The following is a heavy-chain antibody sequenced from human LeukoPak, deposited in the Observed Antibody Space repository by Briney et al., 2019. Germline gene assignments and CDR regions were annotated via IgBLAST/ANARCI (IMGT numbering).Heavy chain of an antibody. V-gene: IGHV1-8*01. J-gene: IGHJ6*02. D-gene: IGHD3-3*01. Sequence: ASVKVSCKASGYTFTSYDINWVRQATGQGLEWMGWMNPNSGNTGYAQKFQGRVTMTRNTSISTAYTELSSLRSEDTAVYYCARVQAPKYYDFWSGYYSLHGMDVWGQGTTVTVSS. CDR3: ARVQAPKYYDFWSGYYSLHGMDV. CDR1: GYTFTSYD. CDR2: MNPNSGNT.